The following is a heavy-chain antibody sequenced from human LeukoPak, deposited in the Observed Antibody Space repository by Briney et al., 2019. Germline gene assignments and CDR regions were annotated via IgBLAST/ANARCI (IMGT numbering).Heavy chain of an antibody. D-gene: IGHD2-2*01. CDR1: GFTFSSYA. J-gene: IGHJ6*02. Sequence: GGSLRLSCAASGFTFSSYAMSWVRQAPGKGLEWVSAISGSGGSTYYADSVKGRFTISRDNSKNTLYLQMNSPRAEDTAVYYCAKRLALYCSSTSCYPTYYYYYYGMDVWGQGTTVTVSS. CDR2: ISGSGGST. V-gene: IGHV3-23*01. CDR3: AKRLALYCSSTSCYPTYYYYYYGMDV.